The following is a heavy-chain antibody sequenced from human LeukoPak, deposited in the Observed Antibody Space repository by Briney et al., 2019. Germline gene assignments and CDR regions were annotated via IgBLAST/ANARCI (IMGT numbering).Heavy chain of an antibody. CDR2: IYSGGRT. D-gene: IGHD3-9*01. CDR1: GFTVSSSY. J-gene: IGHJ4*02. CDR3: ARGYDILNY. Sequence: GGSLRLSCVASGFTVSSSYMSWVRQAPGKGLEWVSGIYSGGRTYYADSVKGRFTSSRDNSNNTLYLQMNSLRAEDTAVYHCARGYDILNYWGQGTLVTVSS. V-gene: IGHV3-66*01.